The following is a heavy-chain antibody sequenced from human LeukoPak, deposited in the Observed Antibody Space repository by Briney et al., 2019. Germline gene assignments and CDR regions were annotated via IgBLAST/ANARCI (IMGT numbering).Heavy chain of an antibody. CDR3: ARERAGVVGGSLDAFDI. D-gene: IGHD1-26*01. CDR2: IYSGGTT. V-gene: IGHV3-53*01. CDR1: GCTVSSNY. J-gene: IGHJ3*02. Sequence: PGGSLRLSCAASGCTVSSNYMSWVRQAPGKGLEWVSFIYSGGTTYYADSVKGRFTISRDNSKNTLYLQMNSLRAEDTAVYYCARERAGVVGGSLDAFDIWGQGTMVTVSS.